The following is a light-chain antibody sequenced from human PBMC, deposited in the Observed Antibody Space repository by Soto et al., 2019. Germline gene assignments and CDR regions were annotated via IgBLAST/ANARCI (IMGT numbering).Light chain of an antibody. V-gene: IGLV2-14*01. CDR2: HVT. J-gene: IGLJ1*01. Sequence: QSVLTQPASVSGSLGQSITISCSGTSSDVGAYNYVSWYQQYPGKAPKLMMYHVTERPSGVSNRFSGSKSVNTASLTISGLQAEDEADYYCCSYTTGNTFVFGTGTKVTLL. CDR1: SSDVGAYNY. CDR3: CSYTTGNTFV.